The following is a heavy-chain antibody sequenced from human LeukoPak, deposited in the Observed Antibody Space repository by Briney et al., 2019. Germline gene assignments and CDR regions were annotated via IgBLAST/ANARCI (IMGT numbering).Heavy chain of an antibody. V-gene: IGHV4-59*12. Sequence: SETLSLTCTVSGGSISSYYWSWIRQPPGKGLEWIGYIYYSGSTNYNPSLKSRVTISVDTSKNQFSLKLSSVTAADTAVYYCARGNLATVTTYYGMDVWGQGTTVTVSS. J-gene: IGHJ6*02. CDR2: IYYSGST. D-gene: IGHD4-4*01. CDR3: ARGNLATVTTYYGMDV. CDR1: GGSISSYY.